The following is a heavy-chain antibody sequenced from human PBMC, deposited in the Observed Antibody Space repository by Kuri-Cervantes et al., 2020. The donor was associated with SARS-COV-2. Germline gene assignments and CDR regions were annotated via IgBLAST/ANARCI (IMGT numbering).Heavy chain of an antibody. Sequence: GGSLRLSCAASGFTFDDYAMHWVRQAPGKGLEWVPGISWNSGSIGYADSVKGRFTISRDNAKNSLYPQMNSLRAEDTALYYCAKDRMVQGVIRGTAFDPWGQGTLVT. CDR1: GFTFDDYA. CDR2: ISWNSGSI. V-gene: IGHV3-9*01. CDR3: AKDRMVQGVIRGTAFDP. J-gene: IGHJ5*02. D-gene: IGHD3-10*01.